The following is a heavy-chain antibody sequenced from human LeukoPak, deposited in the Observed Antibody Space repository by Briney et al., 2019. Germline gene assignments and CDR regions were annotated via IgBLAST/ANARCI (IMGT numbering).Heavy chain of an antibody. CDR2: ISGSSDST. Sequence: GGSLRLSCAASGFIVGSHALSWVRQAPGRGLEWVSGISGSSDSTYYADSVKGRFTMSRDNFKNTLYLQMNSLRAEDTAVYYCAKGRRIAAAGTLDYWGQGTLVTVSS. D-gene: IGHD6-13*01. J-gene: IGHJ4*02. V-gene: IGHV3-23*01. CDR3: AKGRRIAAAGTLDY. CDR1: GFIVGSHA.